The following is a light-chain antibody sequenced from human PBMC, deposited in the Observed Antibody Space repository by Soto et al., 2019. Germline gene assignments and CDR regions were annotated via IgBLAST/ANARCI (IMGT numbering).Light chain of an antibody. CDR3: QQYGSSTIT. J-gene: IGKJ5*01. CDR2: GAS. V-gene: IGKV3-20*01. CDR1: QSVSSSY. Sequence: EIVLTQSPGTLSLSPGERATLSCRASQSVSSSYLAWYQQKPGQAPRLLIYGASSRATGIPDRFSGSGSGTDFTLTISRLEPEDFAVYYWQQYGSSTITFGQGTRLEI.